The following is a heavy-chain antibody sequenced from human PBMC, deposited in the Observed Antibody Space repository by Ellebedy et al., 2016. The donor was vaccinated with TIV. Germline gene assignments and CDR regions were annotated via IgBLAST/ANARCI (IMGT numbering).Heavy chain of an antibody. D-gene: IGHD3-16*01. Sequence: GESLKISCAASGFSFRTYWMHWVRQAPGKGLVWVSRINSDATIISYADSVKGRFTISRDNAKNTLYLQMNSLRAEDTAVYYCAGGVDVWGQGTMVTVSS. J-gene: IGHJ3*01. CDR1: GFSFRTYW. CDR3: AGGVDV. CDR2: INSDATII. V-gene: IGHV3-74*01.